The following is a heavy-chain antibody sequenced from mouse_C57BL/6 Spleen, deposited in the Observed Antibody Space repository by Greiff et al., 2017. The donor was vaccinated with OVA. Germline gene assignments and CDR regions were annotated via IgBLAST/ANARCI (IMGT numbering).Heavy chain of an antibody. CDR1: GYSFTGYF. CDR3: AREITTVVPYYFDY. D-gene: IGHD1-1*01. J-gene: IGHJ2*01. Sequence: EVMLVESGPELVKPGDSVKISCKASGYSFTGYFMNWVMQSHGKSLEWIGRINPYNGDTFYNQKFKGKATLTVDKSSSTAHMELRSLTSEDSAVYYCAREITTVVPYYFDYWGQGTTLTVSS. V-gene: IGHV1-20*01. CDR2: INPYNGDT.